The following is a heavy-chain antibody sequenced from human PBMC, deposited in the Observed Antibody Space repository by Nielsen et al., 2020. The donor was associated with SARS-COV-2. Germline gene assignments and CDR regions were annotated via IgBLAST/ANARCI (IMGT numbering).Heavy chain of an antibody. D-gene: IGHD3-16*02. CDR3: TRDSYYDYVWGSYRYTGWFDP. Sequence: SCPASGFPFGDYAMSWVRQAPGKGLEWVGFIRSKAYGGTTEYAASVKGRFTISRDDSKSIAYLQMNSLKTEDTAVYYCTRDSYYDYVWGSYRYTGWFDPWGQGTLVTVSS. V-gene: IGHV3-49*04. CDR1: GFPFGDYA. J-gene: IGHJ5*02. CDR2: IRSKAYGGTT.